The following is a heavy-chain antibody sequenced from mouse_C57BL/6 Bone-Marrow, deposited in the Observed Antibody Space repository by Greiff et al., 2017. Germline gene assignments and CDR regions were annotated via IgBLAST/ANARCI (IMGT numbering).Heavy chain of an antibody. J-gene: IGHJ4*01. CDR1: GYTFTSYW. CDR3: ARSGDYDVRDYAMDY. V-gene: IGHV1-69*01. Sequence: VQLQQPGAELVMPGASVKLSCKASGYTFTSYWMHWVKQRPGQGLEWIGEIDPSDSYTNYNQKFKGKSTLTVDKSSSTAYMRLSSLTSEDSAVYYCARSGDYDVRDYAMDYWGQGTSVTVSS. CDR2: IDPSDSYT. D-gene: IGHD2-4*01.